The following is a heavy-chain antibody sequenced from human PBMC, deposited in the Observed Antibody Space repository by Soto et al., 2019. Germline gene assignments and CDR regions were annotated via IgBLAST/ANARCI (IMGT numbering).Heavy chain of an antibody. V-gene: IGHV3-23*01. J-gene: IGHJ3*02. CDR3: ARRQDAFDI. CDR2: ISVDGLST. CDR1: GSPFTDFT. Sequence: GGSLRLSCAVSGSPFTDFTMTWVRQSPGKGLEWVSAISVDGLSTYYAGSVKGRFTISRDNSKTTLYLQMNSLRAEDTAVYYCARRQDAFDIWCRGTMVTVSS.